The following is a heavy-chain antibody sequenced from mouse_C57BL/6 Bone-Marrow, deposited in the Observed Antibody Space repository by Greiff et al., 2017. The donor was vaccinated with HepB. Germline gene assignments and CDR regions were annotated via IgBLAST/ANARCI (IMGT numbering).Heavy chain of an antibody. D-gene: IGHD1-1*01. CDR3: TRTDYGSSFYAMDY. J-gene: IGHJ4*01. V-gene: IGHV1-15*01. CDR1: GYTFTDYE. CDR2: IDPETGGT. Sequence: QVQLKESGAELVRPGASVTLSCKASGYTFTDYEMHWVKQTPVHGLEWIGAIDPETGGTAYNQKFKGKAILTADKSSSTAYMELRSLTSEDSAVYYCTRTDYGSSFYAMDYWGQGTSVTVSS.